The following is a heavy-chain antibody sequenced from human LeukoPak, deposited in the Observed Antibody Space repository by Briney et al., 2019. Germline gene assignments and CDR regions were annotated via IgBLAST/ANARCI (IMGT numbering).Heavy chain of an antibody. CDR1: GYTFTGYY. CDR2: INPNSGGT. V-gene: IGHV1-2*02. Sequence: ASVTVSCKASGYTFTGYYMHWVRQAPGQGLEWMGWINPNSGGTNYAQKFQGRVTMTRDTSISTAYMELSRLRSDDTAVYYCARELSSWYPHFDYWGQGTLVTVSS. J-gene: IGHJ4*02. CDR3: ARELSSWYPHFDY. D-gene: IGHD6-13*01.